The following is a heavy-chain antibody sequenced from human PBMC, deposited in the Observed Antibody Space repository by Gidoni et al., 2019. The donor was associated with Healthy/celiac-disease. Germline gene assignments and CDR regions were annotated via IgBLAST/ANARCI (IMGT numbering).Heavy chain of an antibody. J-gene: IGHJ4*02. CDR3: ARRPYDSSGYYYWYFDY. CDR1: GGSISSYY. V-gene: IGHV4-59*08. D-gene: IGHD3-22*01. Sequence: QVQLQESGPGLVKPSETLSLTCTVSGGSISSYYWSWIRQPPGKGLEWIGYIYYSGSTNYNPSLKSRVTISVDTSKNQFSLKLSSVTAADTAVYYCARRPYDSSGYYYWYFDYWGQGTLVTVSS. CDR2: IYYSGST.